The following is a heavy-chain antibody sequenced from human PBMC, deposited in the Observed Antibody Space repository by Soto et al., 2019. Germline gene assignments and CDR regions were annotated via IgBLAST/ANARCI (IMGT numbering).Heavy chain of an antibody. CDR1: GGSFSGYY. D-gene: IGHD3-3*01. Sequence: SETLSLTCAVYGGSFSGYYWSWIRQPPGKGLEWIGEINHSGSTNYNPSLKSRVTISVDTSKNQFSLKLSSVTAADTAVYYCARDHYDFWSGYSNGWFDPWGQGTLVTVSS. CDR2: INHSGST. V-gene: IGHV4-34*01. J-gene: IGHJ5*02. CDR3: ARDHYDFWSGYSNGWFDP.